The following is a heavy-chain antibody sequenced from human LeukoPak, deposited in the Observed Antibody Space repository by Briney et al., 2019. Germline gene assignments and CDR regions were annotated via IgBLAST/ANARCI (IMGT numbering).Heavy chain of an antibody. CDR2: ISAYNGNT. D-gene: IGHD2-2*01. V-gene: IGHV1-18*04. CDR1: GYTFTSYG. Sequence: ASVTVSCKASGYTFTSYGISWVRQAPGQGLEWMGWISAYNGNTNYAQKLQGRVTITTDTSTSTAYMELRSLRSDDTAVYYCARTGSIVVVPTPLDYWGQGTLVTVSS. J-gene: IGHJ4*02. CDR3: ARTGSIVVVPTPLDY.